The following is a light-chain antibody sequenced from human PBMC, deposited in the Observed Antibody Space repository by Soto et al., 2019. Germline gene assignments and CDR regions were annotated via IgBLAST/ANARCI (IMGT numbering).Light chain of an antibody. J-gene: IGKJ1*01. CDR3: QQYASSLT. V-gene: IGKV3-20*01. CDR1: QSVDSAF. Sequence: EIVLTQSPGSLSLSLGERATLSCRASQSVDSAFFAWYQQKPGQPPRLLMYGASRRATGIPDRFSGSGSGTXXTLTISRLEPEDFAVYYCQQYASSLTFGQGTKVEI. CDR2: GAS.